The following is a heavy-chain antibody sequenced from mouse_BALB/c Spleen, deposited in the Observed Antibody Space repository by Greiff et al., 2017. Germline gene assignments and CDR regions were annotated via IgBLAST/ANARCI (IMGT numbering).Heavy chain of an antibody. V-gene: IGHV14-4*02. D-gene: IGHD2-1*01. J-gene: IGHJ4*01. CDR3: NAVTDYYAMDY. CDR1: GFNIKDYY. Sequence: VQLQQSGAELVRSGASVKLSCTASGFNIKDYYMHWVKQRPEQGLEWIGWIDPENGDTEYAPKFQGKATMTADTSSNTAYLQLSSLTSEDTAVYYCNAVTDYYAMDYWGQGTSVTVSS. CDR2: IDPENGDT.